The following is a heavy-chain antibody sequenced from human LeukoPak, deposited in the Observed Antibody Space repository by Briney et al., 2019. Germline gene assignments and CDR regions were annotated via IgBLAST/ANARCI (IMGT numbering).Heavy chain of an antibody. CDR2: MNPNSGNT. Sequence: ASVKVSCKASGYTFTSYDINWVRQATGQGLEWMGWMNPNSGNTGYAQKFQGRVTITRNTSISTAYMELSSLRSEDTAVYYCARGLSISYYDFWSGYYPYYFDYWGQGTLVTVSS. V-gene: IGHV1-8*03. D-gene: IGHD3-3*01. J-gene: IGHJ4*02. CDR1: GYTFTSYD. CDR3: ARGLSISYYDFWSGYYPYYFDY.